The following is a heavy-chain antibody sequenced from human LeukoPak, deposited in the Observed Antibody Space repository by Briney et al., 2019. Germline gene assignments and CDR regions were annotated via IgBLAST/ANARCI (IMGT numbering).Heavy chain of an antibody. V-gene: IGHV4-30-4*08. D-gene: IGHD1-1*01. J-gene: IGHJ5*02. CDR1: GGSISSGDYY. Sequence: PQTLSLTCTVSGGSISSGDYYWSWIRQPPGKGLEWIGYIYYSGSTYYNPSLKSRVTISVDTSKNQFSLKLSSVTAADTAVYYCARDRGTGTRFDPWGQGTLVTVSS. CDR3: ARDRGTGTRFDP. CDR2: IYYSGST.